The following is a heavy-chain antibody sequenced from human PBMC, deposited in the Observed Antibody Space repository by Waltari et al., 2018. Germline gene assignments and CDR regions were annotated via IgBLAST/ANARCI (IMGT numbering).Heavy chain of an antibody. CDR1: GFTFNTYA. Sequence: DVQLVESGGALVQPGGSLRLSCTASGFTFNTYAMTWVRQAPGKGLEWVSVITSNAQSTHYAVSGQGRFTVSRENSKNTLYLQMSSLRAEDTAVYFCARDRVPSSVWGHGTLVTVSS. J-gene: IGHJ4*01. CDR3: ARDRVPSSV. CDR2: ITSNAQST. D-gene: IGHD3-10*01. V-gene: IGHV3-23*04.